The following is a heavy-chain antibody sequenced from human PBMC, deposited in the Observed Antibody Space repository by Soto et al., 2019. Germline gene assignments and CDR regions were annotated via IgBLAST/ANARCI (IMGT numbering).Heavy chain of an antibody. Sequence: SLRLSCAASGFTFSSYGMHWVRQAPGKGLEWVAVISYDGSNKYYADSVKGRFTISRDNSKNTLYLQMNSLRAEDTAVYYCAKSRWWQQPLRFDPWGQGTLVTVSS. CDR2: ISYDGSNK. V-gene: IGHV3-30*18. J-gene: IGHJ5*02. CDR3: AKSRWWQQPLRFDP. D-gene: IGHD6-13*01. CDR1: GFTFSSYG.